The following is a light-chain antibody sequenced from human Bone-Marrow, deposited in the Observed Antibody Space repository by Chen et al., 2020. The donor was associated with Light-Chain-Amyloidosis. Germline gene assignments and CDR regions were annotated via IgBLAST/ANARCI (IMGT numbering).Light chain of an antibody. Sequence: DIQMTHSPSTLPASVRDRVTITCRASQSLNDWLAWYQVKPGKAPKLLIYKASTIVSGVPSRFSGSGSGTEFTLTISGLQPDDFATYYCQQYDSRSITFGQGTLLEIK. CDR2: KAS. J-gene: IGKJ5*01. CDR3: QQYDSRSIT. CDR1: QSLNDW. V-gene: IGKV1-5*03.